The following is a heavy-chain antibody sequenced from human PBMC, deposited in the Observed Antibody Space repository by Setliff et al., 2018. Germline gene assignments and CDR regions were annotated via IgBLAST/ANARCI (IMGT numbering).Heavy chain of an antibody. CDR2: INHSGST. D-gene: IGHD2-8*02. J-gene: IGHJ4*02. V-gene: IGHV4-34*01. Sequence: SETLSLTCTVSGGSISDYYWIWIRQPPGKGLEWIGEINHSGSTNYNPSLKSRVTISVDTSKNQFSLKLSSVTAADTALYYCTVYNTGSSKDHYWGQGTQVTVSS. CDR1: GGSISDYY. CDR3: TVYNTGSSKDHY.